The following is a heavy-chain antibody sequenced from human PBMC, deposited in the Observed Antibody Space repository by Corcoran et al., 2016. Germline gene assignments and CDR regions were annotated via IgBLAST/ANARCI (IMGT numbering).Heavy chain of an antibody. CDR1: GYTFTGYY. Sequence: QVQLVQSGAEVKKPGASVKVSCKASGYTFTGYYMHWVRQAPGQGLEWMGWINPNSGGTNYAQKFQGRVTMTRDTSISTAYMELSRLRSDDTAVYYCARGGEYSNDETHYYYYYGMDVWGQGTTVTVSS. D-gene: IGHD4-4*01. CDR2: INPNSGGT. V-gene: IGHV1-2*02. J-gene: IGHJ6*02. CDR3: ARGGEYSNDETHYYYYYGMDV.